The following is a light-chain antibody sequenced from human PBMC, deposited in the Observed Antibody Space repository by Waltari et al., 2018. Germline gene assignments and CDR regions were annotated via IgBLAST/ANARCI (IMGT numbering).Light chain of an antibody. V-gene: IGKV4-1*01. CDR1: QSVLLRPNNKNS. Sequence: DIVMTQSPDSLAVSLGERPTNNCKSSQSVLLRPNNKNSLAWYQQNTGQPPKLLIYWASTRESGVPDRFSGSGSGTDFTLTISSLQAEDVAVYYCQQYYNTPFTFGPGTKVDIK. CDR2: WAS. CDR3: QQYYNTPFT. J-gene: IGKJ3*01.